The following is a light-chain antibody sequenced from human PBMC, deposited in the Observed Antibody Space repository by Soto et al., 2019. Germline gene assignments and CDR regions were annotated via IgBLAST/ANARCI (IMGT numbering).Light chain of an antibody. Sequence: DIQMTQSPSSLSASVGDGVTISCRASQSVKKYLNWYQQKPGNVPTLLIYAATTLQGGVPSRFNGSGFGTDLTVTISNLQPEDFATYYCQQSFSTPLSFGGGTKVDI. CDR1: QSVKKY. CDR2: AAT. J-gene: IGKJ4*01. CDR3: QQSFSTPLS. V-gene: IGKV1-39*01.